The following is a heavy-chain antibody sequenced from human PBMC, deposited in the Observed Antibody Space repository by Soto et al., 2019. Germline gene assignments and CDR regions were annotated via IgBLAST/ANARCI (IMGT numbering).Heavy chain of an antibody. CDR1: GFTFSSYA. CDR3: ASDHGLRYFDWLSSVDY. V-gene: IGHV3-30-3*01. CDR2: ISDDGSNK. Sequence: GGSLILSSETSGFTFSSYAMHCVREAPGKGLEWVAVISDDGSNKYYADYVKGRFTIPRDNSKNTLYLQMNSLRAEDTAVYYCASDHGLRYFDWLSSVDYWGQGTLVTVSS. J-gene: IGHJ4*02. D-gene: IGHD3-9*01.